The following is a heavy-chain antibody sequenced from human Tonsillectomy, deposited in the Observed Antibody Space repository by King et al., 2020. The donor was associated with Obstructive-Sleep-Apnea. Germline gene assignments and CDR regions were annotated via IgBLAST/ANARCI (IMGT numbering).Heavy chain of an antibody. CDR1: GYSFTNYW. V-gene: IGHV5-10-1*03. Sequence: GAGGKRPGESLGISCKGSGYSFTNYWISWVRQMPGKGLEWMGRIDPSDSYTNYSPSFQGHVTIPAAKSLSTAYLQWSSLKPSDTAMYYCARNGHYSLWFDPWGQGTLVTVSS. CDR3: ARNGHYSLWFDP. J-gene: IGHJ5*02. D-gene: IGHD3-22*01. CDR2: IDPSDSYT.